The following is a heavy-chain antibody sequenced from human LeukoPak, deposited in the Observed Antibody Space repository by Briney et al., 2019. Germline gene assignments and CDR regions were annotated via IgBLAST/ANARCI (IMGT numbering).Heavy chain of an antibody. Sequence: SETLSLTCAVYGGSFSGYYWSWIRQPPGKGLEWIGEINHSGSTNYNPPLKSRVTISVDTSKNQFSLKLSSVTAADTAVYYCAFDGGNSGRAYYYYYGMDVWGQGTTVTVSS. CDR1: GGSFSGYY. J-gene: IGHJ6*02. D-gene: IGHD4-23*01. CDR3: AFDGGNSGRAYYYYYGMDV. V-gene: IGHV4-34*01. CDR2: INHSGST.